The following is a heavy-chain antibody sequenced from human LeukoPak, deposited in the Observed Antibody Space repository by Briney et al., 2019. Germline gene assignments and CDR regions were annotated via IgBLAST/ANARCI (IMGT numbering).Heavy chain of an antibody. CDR1: GGTISSYY. CDR2: IYTSGST. CDR3: ARDSLAYCGGDCYDHNWFDP. V-gene: IGHV4-4*07. D-gene: IGHD2-21*02. J-gene: IGHJ5*02. Sequence: SETLSLTCTVSGGTISSYYWSWIRQPAGKGLEWIGRIYTSGSTNYNPSLKSRATMSVDTSKNQFSLKLSPVTAADTAVYYCARDSLAYCGGDCYDHNWFDPWGQGTLVTVSS.